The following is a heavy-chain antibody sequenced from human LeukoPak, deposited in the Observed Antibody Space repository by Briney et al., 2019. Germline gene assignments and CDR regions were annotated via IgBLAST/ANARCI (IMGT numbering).Heavy chain of an antibody. D-gene: IGHD3-10*01. CDR1: GFTFGDYA. J-gene: IGHJ5*02. V-gene: IGHV3-49*03. CDR3: TRDRSWFGELYSNWFDP. CDR2: IRSKAYGGTT. Sequence: PGRSLRLSCTASGFTFGDYAMSWFRQAAGKGREWVGFIRSKAYGGTTEYAASVKGRFTISRDDSKSIAYLQMNSLKTEDTAVYYCTRDRSWFGELYSNWFDPWGQGTLVTVSS.